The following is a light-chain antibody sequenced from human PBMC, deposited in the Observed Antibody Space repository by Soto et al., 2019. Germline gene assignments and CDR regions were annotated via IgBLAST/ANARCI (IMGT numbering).Light chain of an antibody. Sequence: TQSPGTLSLSPGERATLSCRASQSVSYYLAWYQQKPGKAPKLLIYKASTLKSGVPSRFSGSGSGTEFTLTISSLQPDDFATYYCQHYNSYSEAFGQGTKVELK. J-gene: IGKJ1*01. CDR3: QHYNSYSEA. CDR1: QSVSYY. CDR2: KAS. V-gene: IGKV1-5*03.